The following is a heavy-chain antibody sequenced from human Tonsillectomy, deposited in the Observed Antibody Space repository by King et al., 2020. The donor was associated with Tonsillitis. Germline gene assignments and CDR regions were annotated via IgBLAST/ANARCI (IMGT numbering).Heavy chain of an antibody. CDR3: ARHEASGWPYYFDY. J-gene: IGHJ4*02. Sequence: QLQESGPGLVKPSETLSLTCTVSGGSISSYYWSWIRQPPGKGLEWIGYIYYSVSTNYNPSLKSRVTISVDTSKNQFSLKLSSVTAADTAVYYCARHEASGWPYYFDYWGQGTLVTVSS. V-gene: IGHV4-59*08. CDR2: IYYSVST. D-gene: IGHD6-19*01. CDR1: GGSISSYY.